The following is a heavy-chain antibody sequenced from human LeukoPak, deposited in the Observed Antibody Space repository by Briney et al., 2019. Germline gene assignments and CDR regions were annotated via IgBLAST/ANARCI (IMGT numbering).Heavy chain of an antibody. D-gene: IGHD2/OR15-2a*01. CDR2: IWFDGSKK. CDR1: GFTFSGYY. Sequence: GGSLRLSCEGSGFTFSGYYMSWIRQAPGKGLEWVAVIWFDGSKKNYADSVKGRFTISRDNSKNTLYLQMNSLRVEDTAVYYCAKDYGNNEGHDHWGQGTLVTVSS. CDR3: AKDYGNNEGHDH. V-gene: IGHV3-33*06. J-gene: IGHJ4*02.